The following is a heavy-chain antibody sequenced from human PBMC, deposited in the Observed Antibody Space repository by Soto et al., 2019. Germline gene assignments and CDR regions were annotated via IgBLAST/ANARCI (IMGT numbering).Heavy chain of an antibody. CDR1: GFTFSSYS. J-gene: IGHJ1*01. CDR3: ATSGSSLSSPTPLVPFQH. CDR2: ISSSSSTI. D-gene: IGHD3-10*01. Sequence: PGGSLRLSCAASGFTFSSYSMNWVRQAPGKGLEWVSYISSSSSTIYYADSVKGRFTISRDNAKNSLYLQMNSLRDEDTAVYYCATSGSSLSSPTPLVPFQHWGQGTLVTVSS. V-gene: IGHV3-48*02.